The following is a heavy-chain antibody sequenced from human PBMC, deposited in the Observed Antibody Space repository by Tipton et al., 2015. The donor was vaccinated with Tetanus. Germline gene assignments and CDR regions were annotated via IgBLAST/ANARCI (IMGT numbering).Heavy chain of an antibody. CDR3: ARHLYGYWFDP. J-gene: IGHJ5*02. CDR1: GGSLRSGDYQ. D-gene: IGHD3-10*01. CDR2: IYFEGST. Sequence: TLSLTCSVSGGSLRSGDYQWNWIRQPPGRGLEWIASIYFEGSTYYSPSFKSRVSIAVDRSQSAFSLNLTSATAADTAVYYCARHLYGYWFDPWGQGALVTVSS. V-gene: IGHV4-39*02.